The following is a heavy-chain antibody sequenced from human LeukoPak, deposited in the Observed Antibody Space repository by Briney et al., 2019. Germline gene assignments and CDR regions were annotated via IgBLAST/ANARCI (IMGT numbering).Heavy chain of an antibody. D-gene: IGHD2-2*01. Sequence: GGSLRLSCAASGFIFSSAWMTWVRQAPGKGREWFGHIKNKTHGGATDYAAPVKGRFIISRDDSTNTLYLQMNSLRTEDTAVYYCARGFCSSTSCYQGPFDFWGQGTLVTVSS. V-gene: IGHV3-15*01. CDR3: ARGFCSSTSCYQGPFDF. J-gene: IGHJ4*02. CDR2: IKNKTHGGAT. CDR1: GFIFSSAW.